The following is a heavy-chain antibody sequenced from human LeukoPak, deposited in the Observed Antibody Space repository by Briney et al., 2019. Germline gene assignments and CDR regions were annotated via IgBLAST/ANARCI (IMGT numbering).Heavy chain of an antibody. CDR3: ARWPYCSGASCSRDY. V-gene: IGHV4-59*01. CDR1: GGSISSYY. CDR2: IYYSGST. J-gene: IGHJ4*02. D-gene: IGHD2-15*01. Sequence: SETLSLTCTVAGGSISSYYWSWIRQPPGKGLEWIGYIYYSGSTYYNPSLKSRVTISVDTSKNQFSLKLSSVTAADTAVYHCARWPYCSGASCSRDYWGQGTLVTVSS.